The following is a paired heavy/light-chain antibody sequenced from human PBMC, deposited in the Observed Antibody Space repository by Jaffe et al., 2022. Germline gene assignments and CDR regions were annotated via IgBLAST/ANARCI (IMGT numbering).Light chain of an antibody. V-gene: IGKV1-5*03. J-gene: IGKJ4*01. Sequence: DIQMTQSPSTLSASVGDRVTITCRASQSISSWLAWYQQKPGKAPKLLIYKASSLESGVPSRFSGSGSGTEFTLTISSLQPDDFATYYCQQYNSYSPRLTFGGGTKVEIK. CDR2: KAS. CDR1: QSISSW. CDR3: QQYNSYSPRLT.
Heavy chain of an antibody. V-gene: IGHV5-51*01. J-gene: IGHJ4*02. D-gene: IGHD3-22*01. CDR1: GYSFTSYW. Sequence: EVQLVQSGAEVKKPGESLKISCKGSGYSFTSYWIGWVRQMPGKGLEWMGIIYPGDSDTRYSPSFQGQVTISADKSISTAYLQWSSLKASDTAMYYCVRHNSDTYYYDSSWYYFDYWGQGTLVTVSS. CDR3: VRHNSDTYYYDSSWYYFDY. CDR2: IYPGDSDT.